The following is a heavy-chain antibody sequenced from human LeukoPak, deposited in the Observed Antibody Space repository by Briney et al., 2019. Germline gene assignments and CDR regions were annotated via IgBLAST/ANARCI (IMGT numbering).Heavy chain of an antibody. CDR3: AREETKVEMATGSLGY. V-gene: IGHV3-48*01. J-gene: IGHJ4*02. CDR2: IGSTSTI. Sequence: GGSLRLSCAASGFTFSSYAMNWVRQAPGKGLEWVSYIGSTSTIYYVDSVKGRFTISRDNSKNTLYLQMNSLRAEDTAVYYCAREETKVEMATGSLGYWGQGTLVTVSS. CDR1: GFTFSSYA. D-gene: IGHD5-24*01.